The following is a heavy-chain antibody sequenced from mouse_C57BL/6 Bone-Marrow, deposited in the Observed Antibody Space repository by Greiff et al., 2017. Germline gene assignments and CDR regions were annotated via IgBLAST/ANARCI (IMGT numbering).Heavy chain of an antibody. CDR1: GYTFTGYW. Sequence: QVQLKQSGAELMKPGASVKLSCKATGYTFTGYWIEWVKQRPGHGLEWIGEILPGSGSTNYNEKFKGKATFTADTSSNTAYRHLSSLTTEDSAIYYCARKRVVMTDWYFDVWGTGTTVTVSS. CDR2: ILPGSGST. J-gene: IGHJ1*03. D-gene: IGHD2-13*01. CDR3: ARKRVVMTDWYFDV. V-gene: IGHV1-9*01.